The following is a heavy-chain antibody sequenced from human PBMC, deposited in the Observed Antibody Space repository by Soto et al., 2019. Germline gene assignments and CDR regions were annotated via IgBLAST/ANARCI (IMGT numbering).Heavy chain of an antibody. V-gene: IGHV1-69*13. CDR2: IIPVFGTA. CDR1: GGTISSYA. Sequence: ASVKVSCKASGGTISSYAISWVRPDPGQGLEWMGGIIPVFGTANYAQKFQGRVTITADESTSTAYMELSSLRSEDTAVYYCARDDCSSTSCYKRAAAPLHYYYGMDVWGQGTTVTVSS. D-gene: IGHD2-2*02. CDR3: ARDDCSSTSCYKRAAAPLHYYYGMDV. J-gene: IGHJ6*02.